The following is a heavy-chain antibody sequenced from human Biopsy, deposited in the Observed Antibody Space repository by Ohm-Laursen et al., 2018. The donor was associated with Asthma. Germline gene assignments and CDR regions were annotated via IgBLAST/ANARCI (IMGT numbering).Heavy chain of an antibody. CDR1: YGSITSGGYY. D-gene: IGHD3-22*01. CDR2: IYYSGST. Sequence: TLSLTCTVSYGSITSGGYYWTWIRQHPGKGLEWIGFIYYSGSTYYNPSPKSRVSISIDTPKNQFSLKLSSVTAADTAVYYCARAQDYYDSRGYYRSFDYWGQGTLVTVSS. CDR3: ARAQDYYDSRGYYRSFDY. J-gene: IGHJ4*02. V-gene: IGHV4-31*03.